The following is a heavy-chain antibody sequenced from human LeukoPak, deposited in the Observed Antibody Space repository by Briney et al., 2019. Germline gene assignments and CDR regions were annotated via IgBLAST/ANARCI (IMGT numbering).Heavy chain of an antibody. D-gene: IGHD5-12*01. CDR3: AARPNSGYGWFMDSHVGGFDY. CDR2: IIPIFGTA. J-gene: IGHJ4*02. Sequence: SVKVSCKASGGTFSSYAISWVRQAPGQGLEWMGGIIPIFGTANYAQKFQGRVTITADKSTSTAYMELSSLRSEDTAVYYCAARPNSGYGWFMDSHVGGFDYWGQGTLVTVPS. V-gene: IGHV1-69*06. CDR1: GGTFSSYA.